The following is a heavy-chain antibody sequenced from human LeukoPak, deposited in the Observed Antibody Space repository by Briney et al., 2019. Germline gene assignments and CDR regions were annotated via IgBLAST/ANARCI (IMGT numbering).Heavy chain of an antibody. Sequence: PGGSLRLSCVTSGFTFERYVMHWMRLAPGKGLECVSSIHPNNGGVGYAASVKGRFAISRDNARNSLYLEMTSLRPEDTAAYYCVKDAPNGSVDFWGRGTLVTVSS. CDR3: VKDAPNGSVDF. CDR2: IHPNNGGV. CDR1: GFTFERYV. V-gene: IGHV3-9*01. D-gene: IGHD2-8*01. J-gene: IGHJ4*02.